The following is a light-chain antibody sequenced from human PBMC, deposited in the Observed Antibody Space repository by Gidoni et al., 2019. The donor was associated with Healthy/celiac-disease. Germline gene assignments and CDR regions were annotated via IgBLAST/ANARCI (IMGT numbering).Light chain of an antibody. V-gene: IGLV1-40*01. CDR2: GNS. J-gene: IGLJ1*01. CDR3: QSYDSSLSGFV. Sequence: QSVLTQPPSVSVAPGQMVTISCTGISSNIGAGSDVHGYQQLPGTAPHLLIYGNSNRPAGVPDRFSGSKSGTSASLAITGLQAEDEADYYCQSYDSSLSGFVFGTGTKVTVL. CDR1: SSNIGAGSD.